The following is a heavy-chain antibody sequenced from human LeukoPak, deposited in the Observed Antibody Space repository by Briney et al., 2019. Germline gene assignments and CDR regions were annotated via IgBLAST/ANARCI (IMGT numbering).Heavy chain of an antibody. CDR2: IYYTGST. CDR3: ASHRVGATAFYYFDY. D-gene: IGHD1-26*01. V-gene: IGHV4-59*08. CDR1: GGPISSYW. Sequence: PSETLSLTCSVSGGPISSYWWSWIRQPPGKGLEWIGYIYYTGSTNYSPSLKSRVTISTDTSKNQFSLKLSSVTAADTAVYYCASHRVGATAFYYFDYWGQGTLVTVSS. J-gene: IGHJ4*02.